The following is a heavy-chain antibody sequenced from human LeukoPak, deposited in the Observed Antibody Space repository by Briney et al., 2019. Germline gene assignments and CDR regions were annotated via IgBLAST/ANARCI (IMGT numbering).Heavy chain of an antibody. CDR3: ARDYYDSSGFGAFDI. CDR2: INPNSGGT. J-gene: IGHJ3*02. D-gene: IGHD3-22*01. Sequence: ASVKVSCKASGYTFTAYYMHWVRQAPGKGVEWMGWINPNSGGTNYAQKFQGRVTMTRDTSISTAYMELSRLRSDDTAVYYCARDYYDSSGFGAFDIWGQGTMVTVSS. V-gene: IGHV1-2*02. CDR1: GYTFTAYY.